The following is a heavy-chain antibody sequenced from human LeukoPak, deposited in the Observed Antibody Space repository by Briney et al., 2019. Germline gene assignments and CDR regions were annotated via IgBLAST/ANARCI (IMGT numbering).Heavy chain of an antibody. CDR2: IYYSGST. D-gene: IGHD3-22*01. CDR3: ARVFGNYDYAFDI. Sequence: SETLSLTCTVSGGSISSYYWSWVRQPPGKGLEWIGYIYYSGSTNYNPSLRSGGTISVDTSKNQFSLKLSSVTAADTAVYYCARVFGNYDYAFDIWGQGTMVTVSS. V-gene: IGHV4-59*01. J-gene: IGHJ3*02. CDR1: GGSISSYY.